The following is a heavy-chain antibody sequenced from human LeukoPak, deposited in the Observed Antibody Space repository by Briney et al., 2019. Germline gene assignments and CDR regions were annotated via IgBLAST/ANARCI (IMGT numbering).Heavy chain of an antibody. V-gene: IGHV3-21*01. D-gene: IGHD5-18*01. CDR3: ARYSYGTWYFDY. Sequence: PGGSLRLSCAASGFTFSSYSMNWVRQASGKGLEWVSSISSSSSYIYYADSVKGRFTISRDNAKNSLYLQMNSLRAEDTAVYYCARYSYGTWYFDYWGQGTLVTVSS. CDR2: ISSSSSYI. CDR1: GFTFSSYS. J-gene: IGHJ4*02.